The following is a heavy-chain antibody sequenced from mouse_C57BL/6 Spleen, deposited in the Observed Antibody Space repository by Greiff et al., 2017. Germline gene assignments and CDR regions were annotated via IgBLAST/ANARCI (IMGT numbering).Heavy chain of an antibody. V-gene: IGHV1-81*01. D-gene: IGHD1-1*01. CDR3: ARHTTVVGSGFDY. Sequence: QVQLQQSGAELARPGASVKLSCKASGYTFTSYGISWVKQRTGQGLEWIGEIYPRSGNTYYTEKFKGKATLTADKSSSTAYMELRSLTSADSAVYVGARHTTVVGSGFDYWGQGTTLTVSS. J-gene: IGHJ2*01. CDR2: IYPRSGNT. CDR1: GYTFTSYG.